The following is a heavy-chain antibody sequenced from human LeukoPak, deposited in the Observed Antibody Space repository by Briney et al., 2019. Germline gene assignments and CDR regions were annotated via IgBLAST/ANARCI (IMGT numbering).Heavy chain of an antibody. V-gene: IGHV3-53*01. CDR3: ASSYDSSGYYHDY. CDR2: IYSGGST. D-gene: IGHD3-22*01. CDR1: GFTVSSNY. J-gene: IGHJ4*02. Sequence: PGGSLRLSCAASGFTVSSNYMSWVRQAPGKGLEWVSVIYSGGSTYYADSVKGRFTISRDNSKNTLYLQMNSLRAEDTAVYYCASSYDSSGYYHDYWGQGTLVTVSS.